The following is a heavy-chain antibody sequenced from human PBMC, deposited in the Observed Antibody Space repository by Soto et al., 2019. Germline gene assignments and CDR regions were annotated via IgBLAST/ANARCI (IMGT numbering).Heavy chain of an antibody. J-gene: IGHJ3*02. CDR1: GYIFTGYY. Sequence: ASVKVSCKASGYIFTGYYIQWVRQAPGQGLEWMGWINTKTGGTKYAQKFQGRVTMTRDTSINTAYMEVSRLRSDDTAVYYCATDKVAFDMWGQGTMVTVS. D-gene: IGHD3-9*01. V-gene: IGHV1-2*02. CDR3: ATDKVAFDM. CDR2: INTKTGGT.